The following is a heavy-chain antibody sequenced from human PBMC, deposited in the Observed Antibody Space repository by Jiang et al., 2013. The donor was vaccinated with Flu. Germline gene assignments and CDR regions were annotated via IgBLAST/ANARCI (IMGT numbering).Heavy chain of an antibody. CDR1: SISSSSYF. CDR2: SIMVGAP. J-gene: IGHJ4*02. CDR3: ARLEVPAYYDSGSDPPYYDS. Sequence: SISSSSYFVGWIRHAPEGEGTGVELGISIMVGAPTTNPSLNSRVIILRRHVQNHFSLKVSSVTAADTAVYYCARLEVPAYYDSGSDPPYYDSWGQGTLVTVSS. D-gene: IGHD3-10*01. V-gene: IGHV4-39*02.